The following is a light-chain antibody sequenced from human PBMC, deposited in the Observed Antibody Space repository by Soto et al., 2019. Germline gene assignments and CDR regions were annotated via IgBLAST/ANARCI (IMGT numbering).Light chain of an antibody. V-gene: IGKV1-5*03. CDR1: QRISSW. J-gene: IGKJ1*01. CDR2: KAS. CDR3: QQYNSYSGWT. Sequence: DIQMTQSPSTLSASVGDRVAMTCRASQRISSWLAWYQQKPGKAPKLLIYKASSLESGVPSRFSGSGSGTEFTLTISSLQPDDFATYYCQQYNSYSGWTFGQGTKVEIK.